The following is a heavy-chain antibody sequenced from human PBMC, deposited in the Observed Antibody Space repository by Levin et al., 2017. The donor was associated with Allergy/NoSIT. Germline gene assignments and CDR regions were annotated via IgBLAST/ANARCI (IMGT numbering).Heavy chain of an antibody. Sequence: PGGSLRLSCAASGLTLSGHRIHWVRQAPGRGLVWVSRINSDGSTTSYADSVKGRFTISRDNAKNTLYLQMNSLRAEDTAVYFCATQLGGGVYWGQGTLVTVSS. D-gene: IGHD3-16*01. CDR3: ATQLGGGVY. CDR2: INSDGSTT. CDR1: GLTLSGHR. V-gene: IGHV3-74*01. J-gene: IGHJ4*02.